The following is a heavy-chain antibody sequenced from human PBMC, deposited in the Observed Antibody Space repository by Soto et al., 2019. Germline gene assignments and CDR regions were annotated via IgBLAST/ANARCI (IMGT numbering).Heavy chain of an antibody. CDR3: ATEGASGFGMDV. V-gene: IGHV4-4*07. CDR1: GGSIRSYY. Sequence: HSETLSLTCNASGGSIRSYYLSWIRQPAGKPLEWIGRIYTTGSTNYNPSLKSRVTMSIDTSKSQFSLKVSSVTAADTAVYYCATEGASGFGMDVWGQGTTVTVSS. CDR2: IYTTGST. D-gene: IGHD1-26*01. J-gene: IGHJ6*02.